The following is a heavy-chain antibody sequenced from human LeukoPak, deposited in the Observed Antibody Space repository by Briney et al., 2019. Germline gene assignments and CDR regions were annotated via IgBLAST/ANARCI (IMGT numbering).Heavy chain of an antibody. Sequence: SETLSLTCTVYGGSISNYYWSWIRPPAGKGLEWAGRIYASGSTNYNPSLKSRVTMSVDTSKNQFSLKLTSVTAADTAVYYCARGGSSWQSFDFWGQGTLVTVSS. D-gene: IGHD6-13*01. J-gene: IGHJ4*02. CDR2: IYASGST. CDR3: ARGGSSWQSFDF. V-gene: IGHV4-4*07. CDR1: GGSISNYY.